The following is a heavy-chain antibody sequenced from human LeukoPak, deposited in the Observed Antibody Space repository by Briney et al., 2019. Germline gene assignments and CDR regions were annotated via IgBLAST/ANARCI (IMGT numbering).Heavy chain of an antibody. J-gene: IGHJ3*02. D-gene: IGHD3-10*01. CDR1: GGSISSGGYY. V-gene: IGHV4-31*03. CDR3: ATHTMQNAFDI. CDR2: IYYSGST. Sequence: SETLSLTCTVSGGSISSGGYYWSWIRQHPGKGLEWIGYIYYSGSTYYNPSLKSRVTISVDTSKNQLSLKLSSVTAADTAVYYCATHTMQNAFDIWGQGTMVTVSS.